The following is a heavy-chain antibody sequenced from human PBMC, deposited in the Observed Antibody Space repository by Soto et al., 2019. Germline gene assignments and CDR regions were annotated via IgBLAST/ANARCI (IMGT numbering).Heavy chain of an antibody. J-gene: IGHJ4*02. CDR3: ARDAAVPGESDRFDY. Sequence: KPAETLSLTCAVSGDSVSSNVCLSLFRDPPGKVLEWIGEAYHNGLTDYNPSLKSRVTMSVDTSKNEFSLKLTSLTAADTAIYYCARDAAVPGESDRFDYWGQGTLVTVS. D-gene: IGHD6-19*01. CDR1: GDSVSSNVC. CDR2: AYHNGLT. V-gene: IGHV4-4*02.